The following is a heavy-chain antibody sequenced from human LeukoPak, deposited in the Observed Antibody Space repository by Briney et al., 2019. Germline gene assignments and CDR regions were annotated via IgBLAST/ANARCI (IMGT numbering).Heavy chain of an antibody. CDR3: ARDGGYYDSSGYYTE. CDR1: GGSISSYY. CDR2: IYYSGST. V-gene: IGHV4-59*01. J-gene: IGHJ4*02. D-gene: IGHD3-22*01. Sequence: KPSETLSLTCTVSGGSISSYYWSWIRQPPGKGLEWIGYIYYSGSTNYNPSLKSRVTISVDTSKNQFSLKLSSVTAADTAVYYCARDGGYYDSSGYYTEWGQGTLVTVSS.